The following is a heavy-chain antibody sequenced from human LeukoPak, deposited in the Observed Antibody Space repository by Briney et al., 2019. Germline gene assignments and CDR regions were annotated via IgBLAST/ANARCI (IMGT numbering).Heavy chain of an antibody. CDR2: IFYSGSA. Sequence: SETLSLTCTVFGGSISSGDYYWNWIRQHPEKSLEWIGYIFYSGSAYYNPSLKSRVTISVDTSKNQFSLKLSSVTAADTAVYYCARGSALIRGFDYWGQGTLVTVSS. V-gene: IGHV4-31*03. CDR3: ARGSALIRGFDY. J-gene: IGHJ4*02. CDR1: GGSISSGDYY. D-gene: IGHD3-10*01.